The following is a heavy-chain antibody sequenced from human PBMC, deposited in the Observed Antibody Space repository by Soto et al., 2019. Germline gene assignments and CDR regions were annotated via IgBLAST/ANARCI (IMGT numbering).Heavy chain of an antibody. Sequence: EVRLVESGGGLVQPGGSLRLSCAASGFSLSRYWMTWVRQAPGEGLEWVANIKDDGNERRYVDSVKGRFSISRDNAKNSLYLQMSSLRAEDTAVYYCARDVSSGWDSWGQGTLVTVSS. V-gene: IGHV3-7*01. D-gene: IGHD6-19*01. J-gene: IGHJ4*02. CDR2: IKDDGNER. CDR3: ARDVSSGWDS. CDR1: GFSLSRYW.